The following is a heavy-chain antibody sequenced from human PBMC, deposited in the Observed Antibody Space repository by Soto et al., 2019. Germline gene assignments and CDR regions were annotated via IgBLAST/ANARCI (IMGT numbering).Heavy chain of an antibody. V-gene: IGHV3-49*03. CDR2: IRSKAYGGTT. J-gene: IGHJ6*02. CDR1: GFTFGDYA. CDR3: TRDRPLGYCSSTSCYTDYYYYGMDV. D-gene: IGHD2-2*02. Sequence: GGSLRLSCTASGFTFGDYAMSWFRQAPGKGLEWVGFIRSKAYGGTTEYAASVKGRFTISRDDSKSIAYLQMNSLKTEDTAVYYCTRDRPLGYCSSTSCYTDYYYYGMDVWGQGTTVTVSS.